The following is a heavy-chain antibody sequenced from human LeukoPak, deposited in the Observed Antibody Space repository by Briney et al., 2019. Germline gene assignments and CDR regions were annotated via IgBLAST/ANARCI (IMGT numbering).Heavy chain of an antibody. CDR1: GFIFSNSW. CDR3: ARGANWAFEY. Sequence: GGSLKLSCATSGFIFSNSWMNWVRQAPGKGLEWVAKIKPDGSEKYYVDSVKGRFTVSRDNAKNSLYLQMNSLRADDTAVYFCARGANWAFEYWGQGTLVTVSS. V-gene: IGHV3-7*04. J-gene: IGHJ4*02. D-gene: IGHD7-27*01. CDR2: IKPDGSEK.